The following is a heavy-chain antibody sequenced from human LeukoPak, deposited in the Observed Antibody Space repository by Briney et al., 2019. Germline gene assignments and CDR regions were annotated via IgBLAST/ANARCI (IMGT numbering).Heavy chain of an antibody. V-gene: IGHV3-7*01. CDR2: IKQDGSEK. J-gene: IGHJ6*02. CDR1: GFTFRNYW. Sequence: GSLRLSCAVSGFTFRNYWMSWVRPAPGKGLEWVANIKQDGSEKNYVDSVKGRFTISRDNAKNSLYLQMNSLRAEDTAVFYCARGHYGMDVWGQGTTVTVSS. CDR3: ARGHYGMDV.